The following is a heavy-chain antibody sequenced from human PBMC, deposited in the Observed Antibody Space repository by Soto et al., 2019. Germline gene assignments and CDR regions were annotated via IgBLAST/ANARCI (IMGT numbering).Heavy chain of an antibody. CDR3: ARGTPVWFDP. J-gene: IGHJ5*02. D-gene: IGHD3-10*01. CDR1: GYIFTSYY. V-gene: IGHV1-3*01. Sequence: ASVKVSCKASGYIFTSYYIHWVRQAPGQRPEWMGWINAGNGNTKYSQKFQGRVTITRDTSASTAYMELSSLRSEDTAVYYCARGTPVWFDPWGQGTLVTVS. CDR2: INAGNGNT.